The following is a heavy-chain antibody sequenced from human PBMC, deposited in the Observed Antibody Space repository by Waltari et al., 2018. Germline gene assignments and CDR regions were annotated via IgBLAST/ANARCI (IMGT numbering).Heavy chain of an antibody. CDR1: GGTFSSYA. Sequence: QVQLVQSGAEVKKPGSSVKVSCKASGGTFSSYAISWVRQAPGQGLEWMGGIIPIFGTANYAQKFQGRVTITADESTSTAYMELSSLRSEDTAVYYRARDHHDYGDPHDAFDIWGQGTMVTVSS. J-gene: IGHJ3*02. CDR3: ARDHHDYGDPHDAFDI. V-gene: IGHV1-69*01. D-gene: IGHD4-17*01. CDR2: IIPIFGTA.